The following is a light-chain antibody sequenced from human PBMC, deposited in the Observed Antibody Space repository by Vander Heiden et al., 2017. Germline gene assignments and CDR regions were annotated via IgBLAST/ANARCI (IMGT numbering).Light chain of an antibody. CDR2: WAS. J-gene: IGKJ3*01. CDR1: QSVLFSSNNKNY. CDR3: QQYYTTPFT. V-gene: IGKV4-1*01. Sequence: DIVMTQSPDSLPVSLGERATINCKSSQSVLFSSNNKNYVAWYQQKPGQPPKLLIYWASTRESGVPGRFSGSGAGTDFTLTISSLQAEDVAVYYCQQYYTTPFTFGPGTKVDIK.